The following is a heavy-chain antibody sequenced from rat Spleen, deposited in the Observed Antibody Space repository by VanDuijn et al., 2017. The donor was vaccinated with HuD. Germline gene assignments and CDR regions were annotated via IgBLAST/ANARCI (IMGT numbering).Heavy chain of an antibody. J-gene: IGHJ2*01. V-gene: IGHV5-29*01. CDR1: GFTFSNYG. Sequence: EVQLVESDGGLVQPGRSLKLSCAASGFTFSNYGMAWVRQAPTKGLEWVATINYDGSGTYYRDSVKGRFTVSRDNAKSTLYLQMNSLRSEDTATYYCTRGGNYAFDYWGQGVMVTVSS. CDR2: INYDGSGT. CDR3: TRGGNYAFDY. D-gene: IGHD1-10*01.